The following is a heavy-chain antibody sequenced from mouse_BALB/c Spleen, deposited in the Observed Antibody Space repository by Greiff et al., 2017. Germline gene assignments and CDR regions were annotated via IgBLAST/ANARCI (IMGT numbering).Heavy chain of an antibody. D-gene: IGHD2-1*01. CDR2: ISSGSSTI. CDR1: GFTFSSFG. J-gene: IGHJ2*01. CDR3: ARGDYGNYPDY. V-gene: IGHV5-17*02. Sequence: EVKLQESGGGLVQPGGSRKLSCAASGFTFSSFGMHWVRQAPEKGLEWVAYISSGSSTIYYADTVKGRFTISRDNPKNTLFLQMTSLRSEDTAMYYCARGDYGNYPDYWGQGTTLTVSS.